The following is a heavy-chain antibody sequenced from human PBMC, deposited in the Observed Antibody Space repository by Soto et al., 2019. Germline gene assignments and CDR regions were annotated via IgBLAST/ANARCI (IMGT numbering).Heavy chain of an antibody. D-gene: IGHD1-26*01. CDR3: ARTLIVGVVYDGMDV. Sequence: ESGPPLVNPTQTLTLTCTFSGFSLSTSGMCVSWIRQPPGKALEWLALIDWDDDKYYSTSLKTRLTISKDTSKNQVVLTMTNMDPVDTATYYCARTLIVGVVYDGMDVWGQGTTVTVSS. J-gene: IGHJ6*02. V-gene: IGHV2-70*01. CDR2: IDWDDDK. CDR1: GFSLSTSGMC.